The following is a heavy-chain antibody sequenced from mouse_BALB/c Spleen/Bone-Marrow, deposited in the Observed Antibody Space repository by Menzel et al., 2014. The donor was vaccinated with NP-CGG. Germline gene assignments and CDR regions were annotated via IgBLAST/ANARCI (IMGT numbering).Heavy chain of an antibody. CDR3: ARKDYGYNYVMGY. CDR1: GYTFTEYT. J-gene: IGHJ4*01. CDR2: INPNNGGT. D-gene: IGHD1-2*01. Sequence: EVQLQESGPELVKPGASVKISCKTSGYTFTEYTMHWVKQSHGKSLEWIGGINPNNGGTIYNQKFKGKATLTVDKSSSTAYMELRSLTSEDSAVYYCARKDYGYNYVMGYWGQGTSVTVSS. V-gene: IGHV1-18*01.